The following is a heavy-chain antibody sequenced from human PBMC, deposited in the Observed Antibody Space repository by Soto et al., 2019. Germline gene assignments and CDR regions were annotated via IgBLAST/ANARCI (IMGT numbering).Heavy chain of an antibody. V-gene: IGHV4-4*02. J-gene: IGHJ3*02. Sequence: QVQLQESGPGLVKPSGTLSLTCAVSGGSVSNSNWWSWVRQPPGKGLEWVGGFYHTGNTNYNPSLKRRVTISVDKSKNQFSLKLSSLTAADTAVYYCARAGGIYGFDIWGQGTMVTVSS. CDR2: FYHTGNT. CDR3: ARAGGIYGFDI. CDR1: GGSVSNSNW. D-gene: IGHD1-26*01.